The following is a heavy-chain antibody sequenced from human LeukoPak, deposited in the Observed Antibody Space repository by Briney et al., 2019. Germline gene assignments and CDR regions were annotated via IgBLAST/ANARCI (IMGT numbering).Heavy chain of an antibody. CDR1: GGSISSGSYY. D-gene: IGHD3-10*01. CDR2: IYNSGNT. V-gene: IGHV4-61*02. CDR3: ARSGTYYNNWFDP. Sequence: SETLSLTCTVSGGSISSGSYYWSWIRQPAGKGLEWIERIYNSGNTNYNPSLKSRVTISVDTSKNQFSLKLNSVTAADTAVYYCARSGTYYNNWFDPWGQGTLVTVSS. J-gene: IGHJ5*02.